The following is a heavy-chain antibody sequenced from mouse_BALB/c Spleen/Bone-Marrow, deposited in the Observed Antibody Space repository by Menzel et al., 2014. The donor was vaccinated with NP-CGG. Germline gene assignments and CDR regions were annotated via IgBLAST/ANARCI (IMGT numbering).Heavy chain of an antibody. J-gene: IGHJ3*01. V-gene: IGHV1S81*02. Sequence: QVQLQQSGAELAKPGASVKLSCKASGYTFTSYWIHRVKLRPGQDLEWIGEINPSNGRTNYNEKFKNKATLTADKSSSSDYIQLSSLTSEDSAVYYCARYDGPAWFAYWGQGTLVTGSS. D-gene: IGHD2-3*01. CDR2: INPSNGRT. CDR3: ARYDGPAWFAY. CDR1: GYTFTSYW.